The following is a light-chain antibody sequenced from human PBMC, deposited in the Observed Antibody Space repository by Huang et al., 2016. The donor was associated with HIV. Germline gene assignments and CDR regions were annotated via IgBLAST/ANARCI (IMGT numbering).Light chain of an antibody. J-gene: IGKJ2*01. Sequence: IQMTQSPSSLSASVGDRVTISCQASQDIRNYLNWYQQKPGKAPTLLVYDASKLETGVPSRFSGNGSGTDFTFTITSLQSEDIATYYCQQYDDLYTFGQGTKLEVK. CDR3: QQYDDLYT. CDR1: QDIRNY. CDR2: DAS. V-gene: IGKV1-33*01.